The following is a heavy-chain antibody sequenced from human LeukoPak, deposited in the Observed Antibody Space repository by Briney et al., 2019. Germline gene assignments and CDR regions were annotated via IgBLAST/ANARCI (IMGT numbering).Heavy chain of an antibody. CDR2: LYSGGST. J-gene: IGHJ3*01. CDR3: ARVQGHALPTNALDF. CDR1: GVIVSSNY. V-gene: IGHV3-66*01. Sequence: GGSLRLSCGVSGVIVSSNYLSWVRQPPGKGLEWVSFLYSGGSTFYADSVKGRFIISRDNSKNTVFLQMNSLRAEDTAVYYCARVQGHALPTNALDFWGQGTMVTVSS. D-gene: IGHD5-12*01.